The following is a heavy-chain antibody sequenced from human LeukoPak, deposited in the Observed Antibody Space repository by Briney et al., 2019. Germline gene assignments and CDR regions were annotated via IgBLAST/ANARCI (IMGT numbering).Heavy chain of an antibody. Sequence: PGGSLRLSCAASGFTFSHYWMTWVRQAPGKGLVWVSHINSDGSWTSHADSVKGRFTISKDNAKNTVYLQMNNLRAEDTAVYYCVSFYETYWGRGTLVTVSS. D-gene: IGHD2-2*01. CDR3: VSFYETY. CDR2: INSDGSWT. J-gene: IGHJ4*02. CDR1: GFTFSHYW. V-gene: IGHV3-74*01.